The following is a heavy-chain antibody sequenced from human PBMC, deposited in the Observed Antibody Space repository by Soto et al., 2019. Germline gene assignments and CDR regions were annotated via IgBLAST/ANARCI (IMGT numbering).Heavy chain of an antibody. J-gene: IGHJ4*02. V-gene: IGHV4-39*01. Sequence: PSETLSLPCTVSGGYISSRSYYWGWIRQPPGKGLEWIGSIYYSGSTYYNPSLKSRVTISVDTSKNQFSLKLSSVTAADTAVYYCARHRRGYSYGPRVFDYWGQGTLVTVSS. D-gene: IGHD5-18*01. CDR2: IYYSGST. CDR1: GGYISSRSYY. CDR3: ARHRRGYSYGPRVFDY.